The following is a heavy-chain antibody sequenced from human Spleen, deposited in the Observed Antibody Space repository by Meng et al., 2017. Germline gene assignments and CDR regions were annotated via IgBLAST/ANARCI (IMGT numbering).Heavy chain of an antibody. J-gene: IGHJ5*02. CDR3: VRSSGWVRTGFDP. Sequence: QVQSRESGPGLVKPSEALSLTCSVSGGSISTSGYYWGWIRQPPGKGLEWIGSIGHSGITYYTPSLKSRVTVSIDTSKSQFSLKLTSVTAADTAVYYCVRSSGWVRTGFDPWGQGTLVTVSS. V-gene: IGHV4-39*01. CDR1: GGSISTSGYY. CDR2: IGHSGIT. D-gene: IGHD6-19*01.